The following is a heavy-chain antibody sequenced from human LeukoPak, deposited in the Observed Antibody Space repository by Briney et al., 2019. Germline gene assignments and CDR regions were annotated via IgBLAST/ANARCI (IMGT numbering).Heavy chain of an antibody. V-gene: IGHV3-7*01. J-gene: IGHJ4*02. Sequence: GGSLRLSCAASGFTFSSYGMHWVRQAPGKGLEWVANIKQDGSEKYYVDSVKGRFTISRDNAKNSLYLQMNSLRAEDTAVYYCAPQGYYHASGYYFDYWGQGTLVTVSS. CDR3: APQGYYHASGYYFDY. CDR2: IKQDGSEK. D-gene: IGHD3-10*01. CDR1: GFTFSSYG.